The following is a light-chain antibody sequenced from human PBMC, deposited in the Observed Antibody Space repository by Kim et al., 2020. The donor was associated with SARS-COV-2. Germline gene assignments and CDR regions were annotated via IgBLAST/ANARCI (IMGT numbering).Light chain of an antibody. J-gene: IGLJ3*02. CDR3: YSAADNDLGV. Sequence: VSPGQTARITCSGEVLAKKYARWFQQKPGQAPVVVIYKDSERPSGIPERFSGSSSGTTVTLTISGAEVEEEADYYCYSAADNDLGVFGGGTQVTV. CDR2: KDS. V-gene: IGLV3-27*01. CDR1: VLAKKY.